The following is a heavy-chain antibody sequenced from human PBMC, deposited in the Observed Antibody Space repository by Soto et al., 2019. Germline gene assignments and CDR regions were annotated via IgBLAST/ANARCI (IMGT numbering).Heavy chain of an antibody. CDR3: ASLSRRWLVD. J-gene: IGHJ4*02. V-gene: IGHV4-59*01. D-gene: IGHD6-19*01. CDR2: IYYSGST. CDR1: GGSISSYY. Sequence: QVQLQESGPGLVKPSETLSLTCTVSGGSISSYYWSWIRQPPGKGLEWIGYIYYSGSTNYNPSLKSRVTISVDTSKNQFSLKLSSVTAADTAVYYCASLSRRWLVDWGQGTLVTVSS.